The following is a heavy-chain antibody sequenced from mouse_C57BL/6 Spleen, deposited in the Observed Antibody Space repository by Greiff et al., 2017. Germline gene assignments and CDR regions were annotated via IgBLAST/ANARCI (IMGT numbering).Heavy chain of an antibody. V-gene: IGHV5-4*03. Sequence: EVKVVESGGGLVKPGGSLKLSCAASGFTFSSYAMSWVRQTPEKRLEWVATISDGGSYTYYPDNVKGRFTISRDNAKNNLYLQMSHLKSEDTAMYYCASFYDYFFDYWGQGTTLTVSS. CDR1: GFTFSSYA. CDR2: ISDGGSYT. CDR3: ASFYDYFFDY. D-gene: IGHD2-4*01. J-gene: IGHJ2*01.